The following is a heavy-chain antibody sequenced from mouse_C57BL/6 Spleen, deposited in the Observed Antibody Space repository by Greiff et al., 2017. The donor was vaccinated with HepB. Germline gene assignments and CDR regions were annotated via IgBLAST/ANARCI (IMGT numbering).Heavy chain of an antibody. Sequence: EVQLVESGPGLVKPSQSLSLTCSVTGYSITSGYYWNWIRQFPGNKLEWMGYISYDGSNNYNPSLKNRISITRDTSKNQFFLKLNSVTTEDTATYYCARDPIYYDYDEGYWGQGTSVTVSS. J-gene: IGHJ4*01. V-gene: IGHV3-6*01. CDR2: ISYDGSN. CDR3: ARDPIYYDYDEGY. D-gene: IGHD2-4*01. CDR1: GYSITSGYY.